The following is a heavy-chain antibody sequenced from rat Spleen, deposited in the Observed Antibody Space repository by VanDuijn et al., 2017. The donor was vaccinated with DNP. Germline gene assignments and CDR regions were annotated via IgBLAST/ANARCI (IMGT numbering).Heavy chain of an antibody. J-gene: IGHJ2*01. CDR1: GFTFSDYA. CDR2: ISYDGGST. CDR3: TTWWAGRRYFDY. V-gene: IGHV5-20*01. D-gene: IGHD5-1*01. Sequence: EVQLVESGGGLVQPGRSLKLSCAASGFTFSDYAMAWVRQAPTKGLEWVASISYDGGSTYYRDSVKGRFTISRDNAKSSLYLQMDSLRSEDTATYYCTTWWAGRRYFDYWGQGVMVTVSS.